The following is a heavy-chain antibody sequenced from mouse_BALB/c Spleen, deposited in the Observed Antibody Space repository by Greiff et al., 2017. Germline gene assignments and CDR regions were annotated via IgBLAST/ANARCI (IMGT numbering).Heavy chain of an antibody. J-gene: IGHJ3*01. CDR1: GYSITSDYA. V-gene: IGHV3-2*02. Sequence: EVKLLESGPGLVKPSQSLSLTCTVTGYSITSDYAWNWIRQFPGNKLEWMGYISYSGSTSYNPSLKSRISITRDTSKNQFFLQLNSVTTEDTATYYCARLITNAWFAYWGQGTLVTVSA. D-gene: IGHD2-4*01. CDR2: ISYSGST. CDR3: ARLITNAWFAY.